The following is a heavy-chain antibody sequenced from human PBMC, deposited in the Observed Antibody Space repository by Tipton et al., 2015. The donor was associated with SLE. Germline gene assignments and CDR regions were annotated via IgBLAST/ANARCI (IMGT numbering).Heavy chain of an antibody. CDR1: GFTFSSYA. D-gene: IGHD6-19*01. CDR3: AREDSSGSFDY. J-gene: IGHJ4*02. CDR2: ISYDGSNK. V-gene: IGHV3-30-3*01. Sequence: SLRLSCAASGFTFSSYAMHWVRQAPGKGLEWVAVISYDGSNKYYADSVKGRFTISRDNSKNTLYLQMNSLRAEDTAVYYCAREDSSGSFDYWGQGTLVTVSS.